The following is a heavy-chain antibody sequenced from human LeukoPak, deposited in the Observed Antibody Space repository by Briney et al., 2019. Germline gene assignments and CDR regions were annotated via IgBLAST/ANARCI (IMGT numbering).Heavy chain of an antibody. J-gene: IGHJ4*02. D-gene: IGHD1-26*01. CDR3: ARGQGYSGSYYYFDY. CDR1: GYTFTGYY. Sequence: GASVKVSCKASGYTFTGYYMHWVRQAPGQGLEWMGWINPNSGGTNYAQKFQGRVIMTRDTSISTAYMELSRLRSDDTAVYYCARGQGYSGSYYYFDYWGQGTLVTVSS. V-gene: IGHV1-2*02. CDR2: INPNSGGT.